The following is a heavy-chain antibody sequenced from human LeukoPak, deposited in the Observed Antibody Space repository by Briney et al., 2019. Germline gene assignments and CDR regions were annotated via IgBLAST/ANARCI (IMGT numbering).Heavy chain of an antibody. D-gene: IGHD2-2*01. CDR2: TNHSGST. J-gene: IGHJ4*02. CDR3: ASRAGIVVVPAATGYYFDY. CDR1: GGSFSGYY. V-gene: IGHV4-34*01. Sequence: SETLSLTCAVYGGSFSGYYWSWIRQPPGKGLEWIGETNHSGSTNYNPSLKSRVTISVDTSKNQFSLKLSSVTAADTAVYYCASRAGIVVVPAATGYYFDYWGQGTLVTVSS.